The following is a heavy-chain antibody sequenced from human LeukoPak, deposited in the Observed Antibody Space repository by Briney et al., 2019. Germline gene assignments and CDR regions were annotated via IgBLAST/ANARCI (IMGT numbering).Heavy chain of an antibody. J-gene: IGHJ4*02. CDR2: IQYDRTNE. CDR1: AFTFSSYG. Sequence: PGGSLRLSCAASAFTFSSYGMHWVRQAPGKGLEWVAYIQYDRTNEQYAHSVKGRFRISRDNSNNILYLQMNSLRTEDTAVYYCAKDLNLVSSSWYRGPPLDYWGQGTLVTVSS. CDR3: AKDLNLVSSSWYRGPPLDY. V-gene: IGHV3-30*02. D-gene: IGHD6-13*01.